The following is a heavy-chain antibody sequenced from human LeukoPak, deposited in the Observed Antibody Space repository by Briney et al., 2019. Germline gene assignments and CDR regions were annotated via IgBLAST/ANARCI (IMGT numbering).Heavy chain of an antibody. CDR1: GGSFSGYY. CDR3: ATRRTFNGDYYFDY. CDR2: INHSGST. V-gene: IGHV4-34*01. J-gene: IGHJ4*02. Sequence: SETLSLTCAVYGGSFSGYYWSWIRQPPGKGLEWIGEINHSGSTNYNPSLKSRVTISVDTPKNQFSLKLSSVTAADTAVDYCATRRTFNGDYYFDYWGQGTLVTVSS. D-gene: IGHD4-17*01.